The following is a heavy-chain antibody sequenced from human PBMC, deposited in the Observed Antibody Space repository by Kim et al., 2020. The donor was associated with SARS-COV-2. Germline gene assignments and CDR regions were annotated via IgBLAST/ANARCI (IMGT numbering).Heavy chain of an antibody. D-gene: IGHD2-2*02. Sequence: SETLSLTCAVYGGSFSDYNWSWIRQPPGKGLEWVGEITHSGSTNLSPSLKSRITISVDTSKSQSSLRLKSMTATDTAVYYCARGRAGVVPAPVLGLGPYYDYYAMDVWGRGTPVAVSS. V-gene: IGHV4-34*01. J-gene: IGHJ6*02. CDR3: ARGRAGVVPAPVLGLGPYYDYYAMDV. CDR2: ITHSGST. CDR1: GGSFSDYN.